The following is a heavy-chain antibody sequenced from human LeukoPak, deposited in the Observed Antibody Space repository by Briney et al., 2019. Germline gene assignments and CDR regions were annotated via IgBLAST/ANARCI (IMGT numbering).Heavy chain of an antibody. Sequence: SETLSLTCTVSGGSISSYYWSWIRQPPGKGLEWIGYIYYSGSTNYNPSLKSRVTISVDTSKNQFSLKLSSVTAADTAVYYCARSITYYDILTGYYNYWYFDLWGRGTLVTVSS. J-gene: IGHJ2*01. D-gene: IGHD3-9*01. V-gene: IGHV4-59*01. CDR2: IYYSGST. CDR3: ARSITYYDILTGYYNYWYFDL. CDR1: GGSISSYY.